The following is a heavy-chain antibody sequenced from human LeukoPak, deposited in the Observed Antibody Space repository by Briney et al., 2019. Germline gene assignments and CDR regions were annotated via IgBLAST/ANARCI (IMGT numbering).Heavy chain of an antibody. Sequence: PGGSLRLSCAASGFSFDDYAMHWVRQAPGKGLEWVAGISWNSGSMDYVDSVKGRFTISRDNSKNTLYLQMNSLRAEDTAVYYCANQISGIRSDCSGGSCYSAPFDYWGQGTLVTVSS. CDR1: GFSFDDYA. CDR3: ANQISGIRSDCSGGSCYSAPFDY. J-gene: IGHJ4*02. CDR2: ISWNSGSM. V-gene: IGHV3-9*01. D-gene: IGHD2-15*01.